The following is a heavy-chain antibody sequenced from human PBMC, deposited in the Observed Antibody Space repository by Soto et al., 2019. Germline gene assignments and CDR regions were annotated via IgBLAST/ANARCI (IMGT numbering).Heavy chain of an antibody. CDR1: GYTFASYW. D-gene: IGHD3-10*01. CDR2: IYPGDSEA. V-gene: IGHV5-51*01. J-gene: IGHJ4*02. CDR3: ARHFGSHFDF. Sequence: PGESLKISCKASGYTFASYWIGWVRQMPGKGLEWMGIIYPGDSEATYDPSFEGQVTMSADKSTNTAYLHCSSLKASDTAIYYCARHFGSHFDFWGQGTLVTVSS.